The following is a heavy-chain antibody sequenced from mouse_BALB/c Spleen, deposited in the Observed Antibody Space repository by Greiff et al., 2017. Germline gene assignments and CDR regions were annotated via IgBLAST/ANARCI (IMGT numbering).Heavy chain of an antibody. CDR1: GYAFSSSW. CDR3: ARGIDDYDGYAMDY. CDR2: IYPGDGDT. Sequence: QVQLQQSGPELVKPGASVKISCKASGYAFSSSWMNWVKQRPGQGLEWIGRIYPGDGDTNYNGKFKGKATLTADKSSSTAYMQLSSLTSVDSAVYFCARGIDDYDGYAMDYWGQGTSVTVSS. V-gene: IGHV1-82*01. J-gene: IGHJ4*01. D-gene: IGHD2-4*01.